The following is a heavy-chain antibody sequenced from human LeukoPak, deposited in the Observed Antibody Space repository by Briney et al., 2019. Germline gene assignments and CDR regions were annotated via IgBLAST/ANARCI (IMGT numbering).Heavy chain of an antibody. J-gene: IGHJ4*02. CDR1: GGSVSSGSYY. CDR3: ASGRRDGYNRAVGDY. D-gene: IGHD5-24*01. Sequence: SETLSLTCTVSGGSVSSGSYYWSWIRQPPGKGLEWIGEINHSGSTNYNPSLKSRVTISVDTSKNQFSLKLSSVTAADTAVYYCASGRRDGYNRAVGDYWGQGTLVTVSS. CDR2: INHSGST. V-gene: IGHV4-61*01.